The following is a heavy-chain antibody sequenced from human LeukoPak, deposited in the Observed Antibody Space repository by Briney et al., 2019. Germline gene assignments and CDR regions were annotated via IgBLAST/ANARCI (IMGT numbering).Heavy chain of an antibody. V-gene: IGHV4-34*01. J-gene: IGHJ4*02. D-gene: IGHD2-21*02. Sequence: SSETLSLTCAVYGGSFSGYYWSWIRQPPGKGLEWTGEINHSGSTNYNPSLKSRVTISVDTSKNQFSLKLSSVTAADTAVYYCARFAYCGGHCWYYFDYWGQGSLVTVSS. CDR2: INHSGST. CDR3: ARFAYCGGHCWYYFDY. CDR1: GGSFSGYY.